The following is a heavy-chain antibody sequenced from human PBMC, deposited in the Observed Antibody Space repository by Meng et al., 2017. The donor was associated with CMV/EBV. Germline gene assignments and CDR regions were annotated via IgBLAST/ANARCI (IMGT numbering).Heavy chain of an antibody. CDR3: ARFMSSSWDHYFDY. V-gene: IGHV1-2*02. D-gene: IGHD6-13*01. CDR1: GYTITGYY. CDR2: INPNSGGT. J-gene: IGHJ4*02. Sequence: GRLWQSGVGVKKLGPSVKVSFKASGYTITGYYMHWVRQAPGQGLEWMGWINPNSGGTNYAQKFQGRVTMTRDTSISTAYMELSRLRSDDTAVYYCARFMSSSWDHYFDYWGQGTLVTVSS.